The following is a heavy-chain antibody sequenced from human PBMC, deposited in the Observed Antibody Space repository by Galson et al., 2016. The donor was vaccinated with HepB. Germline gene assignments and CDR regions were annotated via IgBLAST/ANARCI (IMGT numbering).Heavy chain of an antibody. CDR3: AKRQVVPATVGGANYYYGMDV. D-gene: IGHD2-2*01. V-gene: IGHV3-23*01. J-gene: IGHJ6*02. Sequence: SLRLSCAASGFTFNSYAMSWVRQAPGKGLEWVSGISNTGSSTYYIDSVRGRFTISRDNSKNTLFLQMNSLRAEDAAIYFCAKRQVVPATVGGANYYYGMDVWGQGTTVTVSS. CDR2: ISNTGSST. CDR1: GFTFNSYA.